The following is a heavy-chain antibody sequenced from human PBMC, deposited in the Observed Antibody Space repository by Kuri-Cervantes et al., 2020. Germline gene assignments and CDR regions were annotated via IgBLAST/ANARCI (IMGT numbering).Heavy chain of an antibody. CDR3: ARDRARGVGATTNPLYGMDV. J-gene: IGHJ6*02. V-gene: IGHV1-2*02. CDR1: GYTFTGCY. CDR2: INPNSGGT. Sequence: ASVKVSCKASGYTFTGCYMHWVRQAPGQGLEWMGWINPNSGGTNYAQKFQGRVTMTRDTSISAAYMELSSLRSEDTAVYYCARDRARGVGATTNPLYGMDVWGQGTTVTVSS. D-gene: IGHD1-26*01.